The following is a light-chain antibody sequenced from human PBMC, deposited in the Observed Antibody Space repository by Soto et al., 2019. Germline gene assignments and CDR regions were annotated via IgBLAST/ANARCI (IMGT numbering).Light chain of an antibody. V-gene: IGKV1-39*01. CDR3: QKTYSPPRT. J-gene: IGKJ1*01. CDR2: AAS. CDR1: QSISTY. Sequence: DIQMTQSPSSLSASVGDRVIVTCRASQSISTYLNWYQQKPGKAPKLLVYAASSLQSGVPSRFSGSGSGTDFTLTISSLQPEDFATYYCQKTYSPPRTFGQGTKVDIK.